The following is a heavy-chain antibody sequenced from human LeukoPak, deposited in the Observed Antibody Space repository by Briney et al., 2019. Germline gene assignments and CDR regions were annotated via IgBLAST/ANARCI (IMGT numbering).Heavy chain of an antibody. CDR1: GFTFSSYG. J-gene: IGHJ4*02. CDR3: VRKEYNSDWYGY. V-gene: IGHV3-33*01. D-gene: IGHD6-19*01. CDR2: IWFDGSNQ. Sequence: GGSLRLSCAASGFTFSSYGMHWVRQAPGKGLEWVAVIWFDGSNQYYADSVKGRFTISRDNSKNTLYLQMNSLRAEDTAVYYCVRKEYNSDWYGYWGQGTLVTVSS.